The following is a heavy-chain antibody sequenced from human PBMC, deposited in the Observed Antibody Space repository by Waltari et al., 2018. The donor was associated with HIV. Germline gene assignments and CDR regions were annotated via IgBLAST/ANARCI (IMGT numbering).Heavy chain of an antibody. D-gene: IGHD2-15*01. CDR3: ARDRSEGGGYYYYGLDV. J-gene: IGHJ6*02. V-gene: IGHV3-33*01. CDR2: IWYDGTNK. CDR1: GFTFSRYG. Sequence: QVQLVESGGGVVQPGRSLRLSCAASGFTFSRYGMAWVRQAQGKGLEWVAVIWYDGTNKYYADSVKGRFTISRDNSKNTLYLQMNSLRAEDTAVYYCARDRSEGGGYYYYGLDVWGQGTTVTVSS.